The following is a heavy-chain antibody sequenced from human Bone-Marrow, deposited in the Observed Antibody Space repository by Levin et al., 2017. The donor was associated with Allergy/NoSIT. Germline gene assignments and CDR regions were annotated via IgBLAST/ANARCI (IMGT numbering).Heavy chain of an antibody. D-gene: IGHD3-10*01. CDR1: GGSITSGAYS. CDR3: ARAQARGSGNNYYYYMDV. CDR2: IYQSGRT. Sequence: PSETLSLTCAVSGGSITSGAYSWSWIRQPPGKGLVWIGYIYQSGRTNYNPSLKSRVTLSVDRSKNQFSLKLSSVTAADTAVYYCARAQARGSGNNYYYYMDVWGKGTTVTVSS. V-gene: IGHV4-30-2*01. J-gene: IGHJ6*03.